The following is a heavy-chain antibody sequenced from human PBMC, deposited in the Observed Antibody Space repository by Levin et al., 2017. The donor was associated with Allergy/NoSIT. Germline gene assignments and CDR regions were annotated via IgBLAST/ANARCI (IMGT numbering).Heavy chain of an antibody. Sequence: GGSLRLSCAASGFTFSSYAMHWVRQAPGKGLEYVSAISSNGGSTYYADSVKGRFTISRDNSKNTLYLQMGSLRAEDMAVYYCARGSGYSSGWTTTPQFFDYWGQGTLVTVSS. J-gene: IGHJ4*02. CDR1: GFTFSSYA. V-gene: IGHV3-64*02. CDR3: ARGSGYSSGWTTTPQFFDY. D-gene: IGHD6-19*01. CDR2: ISSNGGST.